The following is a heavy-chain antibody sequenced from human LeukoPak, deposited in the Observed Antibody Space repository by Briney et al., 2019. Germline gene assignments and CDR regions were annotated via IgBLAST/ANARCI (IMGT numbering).Heavy chain of an antibody. D-gene: IGHD5-18*01. V-gene: IGHV4-59*01. J-gene: IGHJ4*02. Sequence: SETLSLTCTVSGGSISSYYWSWIRQPPGKGLAWIGYIYYSGSTNYNPSLKSRVTISVDTSKNQFSLKLSSVTAADTAVYYCARAAQLWLGFDYWGQGTLVTVSS. CDR3: ARAAQLWLGFDY. CDR1: GGSISSYY. CDR2: IYYSGST.